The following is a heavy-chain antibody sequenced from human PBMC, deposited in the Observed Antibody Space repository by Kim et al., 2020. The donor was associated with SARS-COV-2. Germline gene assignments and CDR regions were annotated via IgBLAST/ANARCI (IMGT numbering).Heavy chain of an antibody. CDR1: GFTFSSYA. J-gene: IGHJ4*02. V-gene: IGHV3-23*01. CDR3: AKDLDTFGGVIVISIDY. Sequence: GGSLRLSCAASGFTFSSYAMSWVRQAPGKGLEWVSAISGSGGSTYYADSVKGRFTISRDNSKNTLYLQMNSLRAEDTAVYYCAKDLDTFGGVIVISIDYWGQGTLVTVSS. D-gene: IGHD3-16*02. CDR2: ISGSGGST.